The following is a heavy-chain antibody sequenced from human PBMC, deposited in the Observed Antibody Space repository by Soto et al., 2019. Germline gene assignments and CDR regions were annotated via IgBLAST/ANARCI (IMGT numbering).Heavy chain of an antibody. CDR1: GTIFSSYT. J-gene: IGHJ6*02. CDR3: ARGLGGRMDD. V-gene: IGHV1-69*08. Sequence: QVQLVQSGAEVKKPGSSVRVSCKASGTIFSSYTISWVRQAPGQGLEWMGRIIPILGETNSAQKFQGRVTRTAYKSTNTAYMELNSLRLEDTALYYCARGLGGRMDDWGQGTTVTVSS. D-gene: IGHD3-16*01. CDR2: IIPILGET.